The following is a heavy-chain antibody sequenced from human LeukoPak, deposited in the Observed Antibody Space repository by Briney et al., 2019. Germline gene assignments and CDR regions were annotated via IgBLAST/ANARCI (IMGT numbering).Heavy chain of an antibody. CDR2: ISGSGDNT. J-gene: IGHJ4*02. V-gene: IGHV3-23*01. CDR3: ARSTSSEYDIYHFDY. Sequence: GGSLRLSCAASGFSFSNFAMSWVRQAPGKGLEWVSTISGSGDNTYSADSVKGRLTISRDNSKNTLSLQMNSLRAEDTAVYYCARSTSSEYDIYHFDYWGQGTLVTVSS. CDR1: GFSFSNFA. D-gene: IGHD3-9*01.